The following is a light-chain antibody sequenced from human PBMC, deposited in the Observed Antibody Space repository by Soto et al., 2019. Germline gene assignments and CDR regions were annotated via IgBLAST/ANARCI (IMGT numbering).Light chain of an antibody. Sequence: DIVMTQSPDSLAVSLGERATINCKSSQSVLYSSNNKNYLAWYQQKPGHPPKLLIYWASTRESGVPDRFSGSGYGTDFTLTISSLQAEDVAVYYCQQYYSTLRTFGQGTKVEIK. CDR1: QSVLYSSNNKNY. CDR2: WAS. J-gene: IGKJ1*01. CDR3: QQYYSTLRT. V-gene: IGKV4-1*01.